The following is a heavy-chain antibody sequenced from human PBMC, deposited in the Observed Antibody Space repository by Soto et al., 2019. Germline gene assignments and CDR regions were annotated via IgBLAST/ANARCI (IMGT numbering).Heavy chain of an antibody. Sequence: EVQLVESGGGLVQPGGSLRLSCATSGFTFSNYWMHWVRRAPGQGLVSVSRIIGDGTGTNYADSVKGRFTISRDNAKNTLYLQMNSLRADDTAVYYCVRGGPYYYDMDVWGQGTAVTVSS. CDR3: VRGGPYYYDMDV. CDR1: GFTFSNYW. CDR2: IIGDGTGT. J-gene: IGHJ6*02. V-gene: IGHV3-74*01.